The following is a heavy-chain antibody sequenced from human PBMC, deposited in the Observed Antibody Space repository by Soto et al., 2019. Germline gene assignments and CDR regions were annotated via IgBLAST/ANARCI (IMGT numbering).Heavy chain of an antibody. V-gene: IGHV1-69*01. J-gene: IGHJ4*02. CDR1: GGTFSSYA. CDR3: PTGIAVGRYDS. CDR2: IIPIFGTA. Sequence: SVKVSCKASGGTFSSYAISWVRQAPGQGLEWMGGIIPIFGTANYAQKFQGRVTITADESTSTAYMELSSLRSEDTAVYTCPTGIAVGRYDSWGQRSLGTISS. D-gene: IGHD2-21*01.